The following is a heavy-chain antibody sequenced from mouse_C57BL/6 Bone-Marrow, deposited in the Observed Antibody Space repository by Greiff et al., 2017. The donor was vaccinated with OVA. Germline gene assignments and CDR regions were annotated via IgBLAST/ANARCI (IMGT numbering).Heavy chain of an antibody. CDR1: GYTFTSYW. J-gene: IGHJ2*01. CDR2: IHPNSGST. D-gene: IGHD2-3*01. CDR3: ARSWGYYPYYFDY. Sequence: QVQLQQPGAELVKPGASVKLSCKASGYTFTSYWMHWVKQRPGQGLEWIGMIHPNSGSTNYNEKFKSKATLTVDKSSSPAYMQLSSLTSEDSAVYYCARSWGYYPYYFDYWGQGTTLTVSS. V-gene: IGHV1-64*01.